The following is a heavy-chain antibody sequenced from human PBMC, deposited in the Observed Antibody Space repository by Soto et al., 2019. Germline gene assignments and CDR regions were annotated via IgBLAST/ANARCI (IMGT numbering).Heavy chain of an antibody. D-gene: IGHD4-4*01. Sequence: SETLSLTCTVSGGSISSGDYYWSWIRQPPGKGLEWIGYIYYSGSTYYNPSLKSRVTISVDTSKNQFSLKLSSVTAADTAVYYCARTSTVYWFDPWGQGTLVTVSS. CDR3: ARTSTVYWFDP. J-gene: IGHJ5*02. CDR2: IYYSGST. V-gene: IGHV4-30-4*02. CDR1: GGSISSGDYY.